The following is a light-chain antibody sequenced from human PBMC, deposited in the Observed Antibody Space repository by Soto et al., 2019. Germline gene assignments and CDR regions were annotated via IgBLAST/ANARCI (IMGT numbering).Light chain of an antibody. Sequence: QSVLTQPPSVSGSPGQTVPLSCTGTSSDVGSYNRVSWYQQPPGTAPKLMIYEVSNRPSGVPDRFSGSKSGNTASLTISGLQAEDEADYYCSSYTSSSSYVFGTGTKVTVL. V-gene: IGLV2-18*02. CDR1: SSDVGSYNR. J-gene: IGLJ1*01. CDR3: SSYTSSSSYV. CDR2: EVS.